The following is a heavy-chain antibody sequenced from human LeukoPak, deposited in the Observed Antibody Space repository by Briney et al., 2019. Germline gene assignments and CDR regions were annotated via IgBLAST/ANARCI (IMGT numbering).Heavy chain of an antibody. V-gene: IGHV3-53*05. Sequence: PGGSLRLSCAASGFTVSSNYMGWVRQAPGKGLEWVSVIYSGGSTYYADSVKGRFTISRDNSKNTLYLQMNSLRAEDTAVYYCAKNDRATPGTPTRGAFDIWGQGTMVTVSS. CDR2: IYSGGST. CDR3: AKNDRATPGTPTRGAFDI. D-gene: IGHD1-26*01. CDR1: GFTVSSNY. J-gene: IGHJ3*02.